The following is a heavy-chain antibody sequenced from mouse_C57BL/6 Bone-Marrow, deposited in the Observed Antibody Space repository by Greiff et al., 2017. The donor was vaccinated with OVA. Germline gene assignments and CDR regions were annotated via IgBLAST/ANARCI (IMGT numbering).Heavy chain of an antibody. CDR1: GYTFTSYS. CDR2: INPSSGYT. V-gene: IGHV1-4*01. Sequence: VQLVESGAELARPGASVKMSCKASGYTFTSYSMHWVKQRPGQGLEWIGYINPSSGYTKYNQKFKDKATLTADKSSSTAYMQLSSLTSEDSAVYYCVLFDYWGQGTTLTVSS. J-gene: IGHJ2*01. CDR3: VLFDY.